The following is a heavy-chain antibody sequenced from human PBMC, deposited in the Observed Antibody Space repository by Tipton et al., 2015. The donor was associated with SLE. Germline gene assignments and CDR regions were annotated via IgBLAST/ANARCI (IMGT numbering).Heavy chain of an antibody. CDR1: GGSFSGYY. CDR3: ARGRIAVAGNHFDY. J-gene: IGHJ4*02. CDR2: INHSGST. Sequence: LRLSCAVYGGSFSGYYWTWIRQTPGKGLEWIGEINHSGSTNYNPSLKSRVTISVDTSKNQFSLKLGSVTAADTAMYYCARGRIAVAGNHFDYWGQGTLVTVSS. V-gene: IGHV4-34*01. D-gene: IGHD6-19*01.